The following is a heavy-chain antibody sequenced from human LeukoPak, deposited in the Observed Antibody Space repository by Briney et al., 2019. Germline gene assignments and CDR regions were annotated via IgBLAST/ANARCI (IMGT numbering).Heavy chain of an antibody. CDR1: GGSISSSSYY. D-gene: IGHD2-2*01. Sequence: SSETLSLTCTVSGGSISSSSYYWGWIRQPPGKGLEWIGSIYYSGSTYYNPSHKSRVTISVDTSKNQFSLKLSSVTAADTAVYYCARQRRYCSNTSCYAFDYWGQGTLVTVSS. CDR3: ARQRRYCSNTSCYAFDY. V-gene: IGHV4-39*01. J-gene: IGHJ4*02. CDR2: IYYSGST.